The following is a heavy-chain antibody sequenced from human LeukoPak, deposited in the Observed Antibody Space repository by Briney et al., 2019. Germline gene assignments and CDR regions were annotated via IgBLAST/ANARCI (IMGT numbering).Heavy chain of an antibody. Sequence: PSETLSLTCTVSGGSISSSSYYWGWIRQPPGKGLEWIGSIYYSGSTYYNPSLKSRVTISVDTSKNQFSLKLSSVTAADTAVYYSARATTVTTYYYYYMDVWGKGTTVTVSS. CDR2: IYYSGST. CDR1: GGSISSSSYY. J-gene: IGHJ6*03. CDR3: ARATTVTTYYYYYMDV. D-gene: IGHD4-17*01. V-gene: IGHV4-39*07.